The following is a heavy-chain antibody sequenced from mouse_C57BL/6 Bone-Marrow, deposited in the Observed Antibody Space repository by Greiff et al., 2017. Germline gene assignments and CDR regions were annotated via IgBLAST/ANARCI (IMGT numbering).Heavy chain of an antibody. D-gene: IGHD3-2*02. CDR3: ARRDSSGYGAY. V-gene: IGHV1-42*01. CDR2: INPSTGGT. CDR1: GYSFTGYY. J-gene: IGHJ3*01. Sequence: VQLQQSGPELVKPGASVKISCKASGYSFTGYYMNWVKQSPEKSLEWIGEINPSTGGTTYNQKFKAKATLTVDKSSSTAYMQLKSLTSEDSAVYYCARRDSSGYGAYWGQGTLVTVSA.